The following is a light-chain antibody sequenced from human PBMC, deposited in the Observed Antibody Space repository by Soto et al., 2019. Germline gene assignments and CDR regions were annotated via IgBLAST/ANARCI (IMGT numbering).Light chain of an antibody. Sequence: IVMTQSPATLSVSPGERATLSCRASQSVSRKLAWYQQKPGQAPRLLIYGASTTATGLPARFSGSGSGTEFTLTISSLQSEDFAVYYCHQYNDWALTFGGGTKVEIK. CDR2: GAS. J-gene: IGKJ4*01. CDR3: HQYNDWALT. V-gene: IGKV3-15*01. CDR1: QSVSRK.